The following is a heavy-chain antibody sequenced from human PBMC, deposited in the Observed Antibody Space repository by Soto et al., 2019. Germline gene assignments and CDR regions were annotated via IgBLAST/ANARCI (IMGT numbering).Heavy chain of an antibody. J-gene: IGHJ4*02. D-gene: IGHD2-15*01. CDR3: ARDNRPGSGGPVDY. Sequence: RGSLRLSCAASGFTFSSYSMNWVRQAPGKGLEWVSSISSSSSYIYYADSVKGRFTISRDNAKNSLYLQMNSLRAEDTAVYYCARDNRPGSGGPVDYWGQGTLVTVSS. CDR1: GFTFSSYS. V-gene: IGHV3-21*01. CDR2: ISSSSSYI.